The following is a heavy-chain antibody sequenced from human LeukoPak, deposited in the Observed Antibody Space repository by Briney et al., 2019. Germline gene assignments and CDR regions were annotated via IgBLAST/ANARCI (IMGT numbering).Heavy chain of an antibody. V-gene: IGHV3-11*01. CDR3: ARDPDYGDPE. CDR1: GFTFSAHY. D-gene: IGHD4-17*01. Sequence: PGGSLRLSCAASGFTFSAHYMSWFRLSPGKGLEWLSYITSSGTTTDYADSVKGRFTISRDNAKNSMYLQMNSLRPEDTAVYYCARDPDYGDPEWGQGTLVTVSS. CDR2: ITSSGTTT. J-gene: IGHJ4*02.